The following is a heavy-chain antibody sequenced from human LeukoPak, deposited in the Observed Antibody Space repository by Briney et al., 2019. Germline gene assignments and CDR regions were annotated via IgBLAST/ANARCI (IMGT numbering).Heavy chain of an antibody. D-gene: IGHD3-22*01. CDR2: INTNTGNP. V-gene: IGHV7-4-1*02. J-gene: IGHJ3*02. Sequence: ASVKVSCKASGYTFTSYAMNWVRQAPGQGLEWMGWINTNTGNPTYAQGFTGRFVFSLDTSVSTAYLQISSLKAEDTAVYYCARVLIYYDSSSDAFDIWGQGTMVTVSS. CDR3: ARVLIYYDSSSDAFDI. CDR1: GYTFTSYA.